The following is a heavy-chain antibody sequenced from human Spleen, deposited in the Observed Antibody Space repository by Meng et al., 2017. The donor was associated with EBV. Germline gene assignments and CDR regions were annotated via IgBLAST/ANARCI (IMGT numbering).Heavy chain of an antibody. J-gene: IGHJ5*02. CDR1: GDSITSGGYS. CDR2: IYHSGTT. D-gene: IGHD1-14*01. V-gene: IGHV4-30-2*01. CDR3: ARDQPGWFDP. Sequence: QVQLEESGSGMVRPSHTLSLTCPVSGDSITSGGYSWTWIRQTPGKGLEWIGNIYHSGTTYYNPSLKSRVTLSVDTSANQFSLKLTSLTAADTAVYYCARDQPGWFDPWGQGTLVTVSS.